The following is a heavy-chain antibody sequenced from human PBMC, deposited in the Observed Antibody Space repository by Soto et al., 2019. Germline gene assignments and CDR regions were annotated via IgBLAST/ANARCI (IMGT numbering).Heavy chain of an antibody. CDR1: GYSLTNND. CDR2: MNPGSGDT. CDR3: ARMETFGSLNWFDP. D-gene: IGHD3-16*01. Sequence: APVEVSCKASGYSLTNNDVSSVRQATGQGLEWMGWMNPGSGDTGYAQKFQGRVTMTRDISIATAYMELSSLRSDDTAIYYCARMETFGSLNWFDPWGQGTLVTVSS. J-gene: IGHJ5*02. V-gene: IGHV1-8*01.